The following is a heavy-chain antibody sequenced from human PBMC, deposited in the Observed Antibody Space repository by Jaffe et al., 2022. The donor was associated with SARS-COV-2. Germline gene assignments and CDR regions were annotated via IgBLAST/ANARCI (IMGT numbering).Heavy chain of an antibody. CDR3: ARDLHTYYSDSGAYDNSFDV. Sequence: QVQLQESGPGLVKPSQTLSLTCTVSGGSISSGGYYWNWIRQHPGKGLEWIGYIYYSANTYYNPSLKSRVSISLDTSKNQISLKLSSVTAADTAVYYCARDLHTYYSDSGAYDNSFDVWGPGTMVTVSS. J-gene: IGHJ3*01. CDR2: IYYSANT. D-gene: IGHD3-22*01. V-gene: IGHV4-31*03. CDR1: GGSISSGGYY.